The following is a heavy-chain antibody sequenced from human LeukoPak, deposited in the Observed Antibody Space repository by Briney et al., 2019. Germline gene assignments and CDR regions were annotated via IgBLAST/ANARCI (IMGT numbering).Heavy chain of an antibody. V-gene: IGHV4-30-2*01. CDR2: IYHSGST. CDR1: GGSISSGGYS. CDR3: AIHDYGEGVDY. D-gene: IGHD4-17*01. J-gene: IGHJ4*02. Sequence: SETLSLTCAVSGGSISSGGYSWSWIRQPPGKGLEWIGYIYHSGSTYYNPSLKSRVTISVDRSKNQFSLKLSSVTAADTAMYYCAIHDYGEGVDYWGQGTLVTVSS.